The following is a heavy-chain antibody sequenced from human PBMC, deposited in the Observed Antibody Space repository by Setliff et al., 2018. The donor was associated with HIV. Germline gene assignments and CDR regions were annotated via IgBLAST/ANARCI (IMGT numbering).Heavy chain of an antibody. CDR3: ARSLGGLAVPSKNYFDP. J-gene: IGHJ5*02. V-gene: IGHV1-46*01. Sequence: ASVKVSCKASGYTFTNYYMHWVRQAPGQGPEWLGIINPSGTYTSYAQKFQGRVTMTRDTSTTTVYMELSGLRSEDTAVYFCARSLGGLAVPSKNYFDPWGQGTLVTVSS. D-gene: IGHD1-7*01. CDR2: INPSGTYT. CDR1: GYTFTNYY.